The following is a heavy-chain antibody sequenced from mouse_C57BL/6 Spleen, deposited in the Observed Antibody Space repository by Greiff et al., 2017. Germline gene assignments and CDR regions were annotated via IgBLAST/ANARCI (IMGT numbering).Heavy chain of an antibody. CDR1: GYTFTSYW. D-gene: IGHD1-1*01. Sequence: VQLQQPGAELVKPGASVKVSCKASGYTFTSYWMHWVKQRPGQGLEWIGRIHPSDSDTNYQQKFKGKATLTVDKSSSPAYMQHSSLTSEASAVNYVAIKEVTVVATDGYFDVWGTGTTVTVSA. V-gene: IGHV1-74*01. CDR2: IHPSDSDT. CDR3: AIKEVTVVATDGYFDV. J-gene: IGHJ1*03.